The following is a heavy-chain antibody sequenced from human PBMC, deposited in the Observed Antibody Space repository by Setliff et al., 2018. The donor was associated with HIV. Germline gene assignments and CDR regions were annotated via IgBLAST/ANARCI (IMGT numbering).Heavy chain of an antibody. CDR3: ARPRGNDYAGSGFDN. J-gene: IGHJ4*02. Sequence: GESLKISCQGSGYNFVDYSIAWVRQVPGKGLGWMGIIYPVDSETRYSPSFQGQVTISADKSINTAYLQWTTLKASDSAMYYCARPRGNDYAGSGFDNWGQGTLVTVSS. D-gene: IGHD2-2*01. V-gene: IGHV5-51*01. CDR1: GYNFVDYS. CDR2: IYPVDSET.